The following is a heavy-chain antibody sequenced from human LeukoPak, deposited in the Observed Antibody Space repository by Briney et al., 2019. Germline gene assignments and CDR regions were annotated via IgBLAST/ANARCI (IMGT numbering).Heavy chain of an antibody. CDR1: GGTFSRYA. V-gene: IGHV1-69*06. D-gene: IGHD3-10*01. J-gene: IGHJ5*02. Sequence: SVKVSCKASGGTFSRYAISWVRQAPGQGLEWMGGIIPIFGTANYAQKFQGRVTITADKSTSTAYMELSSLRSEDTGVYYCARGGVYGWDTWYWFDPWGQGTLVTVSS. CDR2: IIPIFGTA. CDR3: ARGGVYGWDTWYWFDP.